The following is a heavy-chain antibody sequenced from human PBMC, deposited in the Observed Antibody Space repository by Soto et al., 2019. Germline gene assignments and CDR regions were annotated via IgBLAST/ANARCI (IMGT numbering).Heavy chain of an antibody. CDR1: GGSLGGDY. J-gene: IGHJ6*02. CDR2: INHSGTI. V-gene: IGHV4-34*01. D-gene: IGHD2-21*02. CDR3: ARADRTLVTSYSLDV. Sequence: SATLSITCAVYGGSLGGDYWTWIRQAPGKGLEWIGEINHSGTINFDPSLRSLLTISLDTSKKGFSLKLSSVTDADTATYYCARADRTLVTSYSLDVWGQGTTVTV.